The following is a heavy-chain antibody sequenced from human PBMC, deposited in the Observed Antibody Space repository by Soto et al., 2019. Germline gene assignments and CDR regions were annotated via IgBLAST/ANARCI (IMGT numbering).Heavy chain of an antibody. J-gene: IGHJ5*02. CDR1: GGSISSYY. Sequence: SETLSLTCTVSGGSISSYYWSWIRQPPGKGLEWIGYIYYSGSTNYNPSLKSRVTISVDTSKNQFSLKLSSVTAADTAVYYCGRDLAASTGFDPWGQGTLVTVSS. CDR3: GRDLAASTGFDP. CDR2: IYYSGST. V-gene: IGHV4-59*01.